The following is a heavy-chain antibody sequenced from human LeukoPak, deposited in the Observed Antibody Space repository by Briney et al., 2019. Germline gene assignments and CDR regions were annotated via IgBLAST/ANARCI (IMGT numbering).Heavy chain of an antibody. CDR2: TSVNNGDT. J-gene: IGHJ4*02. D-gene: IGHD3-10*01. CDR3: AREGYEFGELHYFDY. Sequence: ASVKVSCKASGYMFNLYGISWVRQAPGQGLEWMAWTSVNNGDTRYGQKFQGRVTVTTDTSTSTVYLELRSLRPDDTAVYYCAREGYEFGELHYFDYWGQGTLVTVSS. V-gene: IGHV1-18*01. CDR1: GYMFNLYG.